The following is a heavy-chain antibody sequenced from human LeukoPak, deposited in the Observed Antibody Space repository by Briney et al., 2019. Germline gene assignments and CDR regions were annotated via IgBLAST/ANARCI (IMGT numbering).Heavy chain of an antibody. J-gene: IGHJ4*02. CDR2: IYYSGST. Sequence: PSETLSLTCTVSGGSISSYYWSWIRQPPGKGLEWIGYIYYSGSTNYNPSLKSQVTISVDTSKNQFSLKLSSVTAADTAVYYCARDAPPYGGYFDYWGQGTLVTVSS. CDR3: ARDAPPYGGYFDY. V-gene: IGHV4-59*01. D-gene: IGHD4/OR15-4a*01. CDR1: GGSISSYY.